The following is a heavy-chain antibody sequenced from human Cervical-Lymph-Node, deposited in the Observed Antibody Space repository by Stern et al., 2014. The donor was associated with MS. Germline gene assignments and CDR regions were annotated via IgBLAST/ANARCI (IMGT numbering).Heavy chain of an antibody. CDR2: LTPMLGTS. V-gene: IGHV1-69*01. CDR3: ARDQGGIADS. J-gene: IGHJ4*02. D-gene: IGHD6-13*01. CDR1: GGSFSMDS. Sequence: VQLVQSGAEVKKPGSSVKVSCKASGGSFSMDSISWVRQAPGQGLEWMGGLTPMLGTSNYAQKFQGRVTTTADVSTSTAYMELTSLRSEDTAVYFCARDQGGIADSWGQGTLVIVSS.